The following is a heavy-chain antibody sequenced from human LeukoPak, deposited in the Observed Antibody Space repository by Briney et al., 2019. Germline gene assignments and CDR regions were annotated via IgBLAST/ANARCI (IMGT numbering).Heavy chain of an antibody. Sequence: GGSLRLSCAASGFTFSTYDMHWVRQGAGKGLDWVSAVGTAGDTYYSGSVKGRFTISRENAKNSLFLQMNSLRAGDTAVYYCARSHLYYGSGIDYWGQGTLVTVSS. CDR3: ARSHLYYGSGIDY. CDR2: VGTAGDT. V-gene: IGHV3-13*01. J-gene: IGHJ4*02. CDR1: GFTFSTYD. D-gene: IGHD3-10*01.